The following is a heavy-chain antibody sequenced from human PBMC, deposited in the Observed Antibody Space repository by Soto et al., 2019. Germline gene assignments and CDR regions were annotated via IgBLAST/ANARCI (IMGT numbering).Heavy chain of an antibody. J-gene: IGHJ6*02. V-gene: IGHV1-2*02. CDR2: INPNSGGT. CDR3: ARGGSITIFGFHYYYYGMDV. CDR1: GYTFTGYY. Sequence: QVQLVQSGAEVKKPGASVKVSCKASGYTFTGYYMHWVRQAPGQGLEWMGWINPNSGGTNYAQKFQGRVNMTRDTSISTAYMELSRLRSDDTAVYYCARGGSITIFGFHYYYYGMDVWGQGTTVTVSS. D-gene: IGHD3-3*01.